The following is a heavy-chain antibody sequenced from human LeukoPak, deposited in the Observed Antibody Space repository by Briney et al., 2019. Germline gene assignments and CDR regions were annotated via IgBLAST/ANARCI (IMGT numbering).Heavy chain of an antibody. J-gene: IGHJ3*02. D-gene: IGHD3-9*01. V-gene: IGHV3-23*01. CDR3: ARWAYFDWLLGGDAFDI. CDR2: ISGSGGST. Sequence: GGSLRLSCAASGFTFSSYAMSWVRQAPGKGLEWVSAISGSGGSTYYADSVKGRFTISRDNSKNTLYLQMNSLRAEDTAVYYCARWAYFDWLLGGDAFDIWGQGTMVTVSS. CDR1: GFTFSSYA.